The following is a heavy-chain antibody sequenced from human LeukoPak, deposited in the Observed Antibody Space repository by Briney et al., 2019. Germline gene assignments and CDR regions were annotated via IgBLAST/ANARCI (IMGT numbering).Heavy chain of an antibody. CDR1: GFTFRTYW. V-gene: IGHV3-74*01. J-gene: IGHJ4*02. CDR3: GRDLGGSSGY. Sequence: GGSLRLSCAVSGFTFRTYWMHWVRQVPGEGLVWVSRINEDGSITNYADSVKGRFSISRDNAKNTLYLQMNSLRAEDTAVYYCGRDLGGSSGYWGQGTLVTVSS. D-gene: IGHD3-10*01. CDR2: INEDGSIT.